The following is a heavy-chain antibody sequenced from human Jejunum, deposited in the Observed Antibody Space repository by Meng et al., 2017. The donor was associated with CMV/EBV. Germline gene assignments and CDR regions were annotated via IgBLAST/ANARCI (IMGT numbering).Heavy chain of an antibody. J-gene: IGHJ4*02. D-gene: IGHD3-22*01. CDR1: GFTVKKHA. CDR2: VLGKWDT. Sequence: GSGFTVKKHAMHWGRQAPGKGLEGGSSVLGKWDTILAGSGEGPTNISRDISKNTLYLQMNSLRAEDTAVYYCAKDRSVRAVTDFDSWGQGTLVTVSS. CDR3: AKDRSVRAVTDFDS. V-gene: IGHV3-23*01.